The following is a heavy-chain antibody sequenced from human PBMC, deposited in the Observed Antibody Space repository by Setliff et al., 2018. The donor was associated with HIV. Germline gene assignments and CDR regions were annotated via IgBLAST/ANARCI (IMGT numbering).Heavy chain of an antibody. D-gene: IGHD3-10*01. CDR3: ARDPWVRGVIMAPDY. J-gene: IGHJ4*02. V-gene: IGHV4-38-2*02. Sequence: SETLSLTCDVSGFSITSGYYWGWIRQPPGKGLNWIANIYHNGNTNYSPSLKSRVTISVDTSKNQFSLKLSSVTAADTAVYYCARDPWVRGVIMAPDYWGQGTLVTVSS. CDR2: IYHNGNT. CDR1: GFSITSGYY.